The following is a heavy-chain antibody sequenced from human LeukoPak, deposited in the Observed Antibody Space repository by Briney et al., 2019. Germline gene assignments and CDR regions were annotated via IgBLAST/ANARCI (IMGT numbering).Heavy chain of an antibody. CDR3: ARDSDIVVVVAYPYYFDY. CDR2: ISYDGSNK. CDR1: GFTFSSYA. J-gene: IGHJ4*02. V-gene: IGHV3-30*04. D-gene: IGHD2-15*01. Sequence: AGGSLRLSCAASGFTFSSYAIHWVRQAPGRGLEWVAVISYDGSNKYYADSVKGRFTISRDNSKNTLYLQMNSLRAEDTAVYYCARDSDIVVVVAYPYYFDYWGQGTLVTVSS.